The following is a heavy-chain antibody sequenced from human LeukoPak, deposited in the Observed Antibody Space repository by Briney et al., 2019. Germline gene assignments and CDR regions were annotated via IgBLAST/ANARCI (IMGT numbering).Heavy chain of an antibody. CDR1: GYTFTSYG. CDR2: ISAYNGNT. Sequence: GASVKVSCKASGYTFTSYGISWVRQAPGQGLEWMGWISAYNGNTNYAQKLQGRVTMTTDTSTSTAYMELRSLRSDDTAVYYCARAPMIVVVKGANWFDPWGQGTLVTVSS. V-gene: IGHV1-18*01. CDR3: ARAPMIVVVKGANWFDP. D-gene: IGHD3-22*01. J-gene: IGHJ5*02.